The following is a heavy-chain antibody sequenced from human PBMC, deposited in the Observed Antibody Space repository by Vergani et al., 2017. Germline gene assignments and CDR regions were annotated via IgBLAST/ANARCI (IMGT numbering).Heavy chain of an antibody. J-gene: IGHJ6*02. CDR2: ISYDGSNK. Sequence: QVQLVQSGAEVKKPGSSVKVSCKASGGTFSSYGMHWVRQAPGKGLEWVAVISYDGSNKYYADSVKGRFTISRDNSKNTLYLQMNSLRAEDTAVYYCAXDYIRGAQLSYYYGMDVWGQGTTVTVSS. D-gene: IGHD2-2*01. CDR1: GGTFSSYG. CDR3: AXDYIRGAQLSYYYGMDV. V-gene: IGHV3-30*18.